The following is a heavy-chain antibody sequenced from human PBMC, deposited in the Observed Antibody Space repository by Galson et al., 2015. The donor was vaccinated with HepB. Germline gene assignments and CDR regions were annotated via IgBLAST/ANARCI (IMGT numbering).Heavy chain of an antibody. CDR3: GTGARGYCSSMSCYTYDY. J-gene: IGHJ4*02. D-gene: IGHD2-2*01. CDR2: IWYDGSNK. V-gene: IGHV3-33*01. Sequence: SLRLSCAASGFTFSSYGMHWVRQAPGKGLEWVAVIWYDGSNKYYADSVKGRFTISRDNSKNTLYLQMNSLRDEDMAVYYCGTGARGYCSSMSCYTYDYWGQGTLVTVSS. CDR1: GFTFSSYG.